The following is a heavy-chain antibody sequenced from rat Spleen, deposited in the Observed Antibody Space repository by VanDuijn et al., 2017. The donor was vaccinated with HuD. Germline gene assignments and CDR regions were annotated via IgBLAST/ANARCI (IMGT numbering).Heavy chain of an antibody. CDR2: ISYDGSST. CDR1: GFTFSDYY. V-gene: IGHV5-22*01. J-gene: IGHJ2*01. CDR3: ARHPYYFDY. Sequence: EVQLVESGGGLVQPGRSLKLSCAASGFTFSDYYMAWVRQAPTKGLEWVATISYDGSSTYYRDSVKGRFTISRDDAKSTLYLQMNSLRSEDTATYYCARHPYYFDYWGQGVMVTVSS.